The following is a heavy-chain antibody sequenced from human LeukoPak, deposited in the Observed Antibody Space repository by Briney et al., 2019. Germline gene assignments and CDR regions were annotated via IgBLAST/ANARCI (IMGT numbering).Heavy chain of an antibody. D-gene: IGHD2-2*03. CDR2: INHSGST. V-gene: IGHV4-34*01. CDR3: ARGGSGYCSSTSCPRINNWFDP. Sequence: SETLSLTCAVYGGSFSGYYWSWIRQPPGKGLEWIGEINHSGSTNYNPSLKSRVTISVDTSKNQFSLKLSSVTAADTAVYYCARGGSGYCSSTSCPRINNWFDPWGQGTLVTVSS. CDR1: GGSFSGYY. J-gene: IGHJ5*02.